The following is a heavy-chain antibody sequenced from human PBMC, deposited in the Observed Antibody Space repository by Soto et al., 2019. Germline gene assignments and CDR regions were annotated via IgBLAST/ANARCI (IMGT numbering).Heavy chain of an antibody. CDR2: INHSGST. D-gene: IGHD2-15*01. V-gene: IGHV4-34*01. J-gene: IGHJ3*02. Sequence: SETLSLTCAVYGGSFSGYYWSWIRQPPGKGLEWIGEINHSGSTNYNPSLKSRVTISVDTSKNQFSLKLSSVTAADTAVYYCARSSRVVVAATPGVVSAFDIWGQGTMVTVSS. CDR3: ARSSRVVVAATPGVVSAFDI. CDR1: GGSFSGYY.